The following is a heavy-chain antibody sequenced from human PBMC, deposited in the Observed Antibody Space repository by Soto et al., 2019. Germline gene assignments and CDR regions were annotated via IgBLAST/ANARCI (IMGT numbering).Heavy chain of an antibody. CDR3: AKELGYSSGWYDAFDI. V-gene: IGHV3-9*01. J-gene: IGHJ3*02. Sequence: EVQLVESGGGLVQPGRSLRLSCAASGFTFDDYAMHWVRQAPGKGLEWVSGISRNSGNIGYADSVKGRFTISRDNAKNYLYLQMNSLRAEDTALYYCAKELGYSSGWYDAFDIWGQGTMVTVSS. D-gene: IGHD6-19*01. CDR2: ISRNSGNI. CDR1: GFTFDDYA.